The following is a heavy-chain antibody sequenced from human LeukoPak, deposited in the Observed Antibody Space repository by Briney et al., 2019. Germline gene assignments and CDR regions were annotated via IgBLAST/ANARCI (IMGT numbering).Heavy chain of an antibody. J-gene: IGHJ4*02. D-gene: IGHD3-22*01. Sequence: GGSLTLSCATSGFTFTTYWMNWVRQAPGKGLEWVSAISGSGGSTYYADSVKGRFTISRDNSKNTLYLQMNSLRAEDTAVYYCAKVGSSGPFDYWGQGTLVTVSS. V-gene: IGHV3-23*01. CDR2: ISGSGGST. CDR1: GFTFTTYW. CDR3: AKVGSSGPFDY.